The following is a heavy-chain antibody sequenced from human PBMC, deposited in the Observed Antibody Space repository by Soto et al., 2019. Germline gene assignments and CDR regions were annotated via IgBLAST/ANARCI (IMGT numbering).Heavy chain of an antibody. V-gene: IGHV1-69*13. CDR2: IIPIFGTA. Sequence: SVKVSCKASGGTFSSYAISWVRQAPGQGLEWMGGIIPIFGTANYAQNFQCRVTITADESTSTAYMELSSLRSEDTAVYYCARVIFGVVKSAHYYYYGMDVWGQGTTVTVSS. CDR3: ARVIFGVVKSAHYYYYGMDV. CDR1: GGTFSSYA. D-gene: IGHD3-3*01. J-gene: IGHJ6*02.